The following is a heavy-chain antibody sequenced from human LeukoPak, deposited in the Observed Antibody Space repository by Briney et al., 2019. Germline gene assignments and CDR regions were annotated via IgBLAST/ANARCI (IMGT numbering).Heavy chain of an antibody. CDR2: MSNDGSNK. D-gene: IGHD2-8*02. CDR3: AKDLVALTYYYYGMDV. Sequence: PGGSLRLSCAASGFTFSSYGMHWVRQAPGKGLEWVAVMSNDGSNKYYADSVKGRFTVSRDNSKNTLYLQMNSLRAEDTAVYYCAKDLVALTYYYYGMDVWGQGTTVTVSS. CDR1: GFTFSSYG. J-gene: IGHJ6*02. V-gene: IGHV3-30*18.